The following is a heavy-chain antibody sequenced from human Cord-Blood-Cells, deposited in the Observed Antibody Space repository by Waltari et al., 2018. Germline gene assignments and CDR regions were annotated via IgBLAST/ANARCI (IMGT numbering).Heavy chain of an antibody. CDR3: ARDADGWFDP. CDR1: GFTFSSYW. Sequence: EVQLVESGGGLVQPGGSLRLSCAASGFTFSSYWMSWVRQAPGKGLEGVSKRKQDGSEKYYVDSVKGRFTISGDNAKNSLYLQMNSLRAEDTAVYYCARDADGWFDPWGQGTLVTVSS. J-gene: IGHJ5*02. CDR2: RKQDGSEK. V-gene: IGHV3-7*01.